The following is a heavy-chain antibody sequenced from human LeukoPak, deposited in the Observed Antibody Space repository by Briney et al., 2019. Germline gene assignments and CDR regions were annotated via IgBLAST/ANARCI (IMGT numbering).Heavy chain of an antibody. CDR1: GGSISSDDYY. D-gene: IGHD5-18*01. J-gene: IGHJ3*02. CDR3: ARARAAMGDAFDI. V-gene: IGHV4-30-4*02. CDR2: IYYSGST. Sequence: SETLSLTCTVSGGSISSDDYYWSWIRQPPGKGLEWIGFIYYSGSTYYIPSLKSRVTISLDTSKNQFSLRLSSMTAADTAVYYCARARAAMGDAFDIWGQGTMVTVSS.